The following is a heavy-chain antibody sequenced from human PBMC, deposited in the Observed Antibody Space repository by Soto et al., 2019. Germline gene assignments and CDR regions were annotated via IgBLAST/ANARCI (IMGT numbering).Heavy chain of an antibody. Sequence: QVQLVQSGAEVKKPGSSVKVSCKASGGTFSSYAISWVRQAPGQGLEWMGGIIPIFGTANYAQKFQGRVXIXAXASTSTAYMELGSLRSEDTAVYYCARDVIAAAGTAGWGQGTLVTVSS. D-gene: IGHD6-13*01. CDR1: GGTFSSYA. CDR3: ARDVIAAAGTAG. V-gene: IGHV1-69*12. CDR2: IIPIFGTA. J-gene: IGHJ4*02.